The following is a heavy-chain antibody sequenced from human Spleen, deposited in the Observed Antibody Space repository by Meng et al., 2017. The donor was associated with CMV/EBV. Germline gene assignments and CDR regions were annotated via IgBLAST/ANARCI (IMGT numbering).Heavy chain of an antibody. D-gene: IGHD6-13*01. CDR2: IYSGGST. J-gene: IGHJ4*02. CDR3: ARVAAAAGPFDY. CDR1: GFTVSSNY. V-gene: IGHV3-53*01. Sequence: VVSGGVLIPPGGSLRLSCAASGFTVSSNYMSWVRQAPGKGLEWVSVIYSGGSTYYADSVKGRFTISRDNSKNTLYLQMNSLRAEDTAVYYCARVAAAAGPFDYWGQGTLVTVSS.